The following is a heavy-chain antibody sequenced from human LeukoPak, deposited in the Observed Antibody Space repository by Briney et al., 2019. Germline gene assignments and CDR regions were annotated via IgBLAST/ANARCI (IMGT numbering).Heavy chain of an antibody. J-gene: IGHJ4*02. CDR2: INPDSGGT. Sequence: GASVKVSCKASGYTFTGYYMHWVRQAPGQGLEWMGWINPDSGGTNYAQKSQGRVTMTRDTSISTAYMELSRLRSDDTAVYYCARDVGEYCSSTNCYASHYWGQGTLVTVSS. V-gene: IGHV1-2*02. D-gene: IGHD2-2*01. CDR1: GYTFTGYY. CDR3: ARDVGEYCSSTNCYASHY.